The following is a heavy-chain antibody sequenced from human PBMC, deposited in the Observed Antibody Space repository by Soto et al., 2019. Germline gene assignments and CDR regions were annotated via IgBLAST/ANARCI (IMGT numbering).Heavy chain of an antibody. CDR1: GGSIRSGGYY. J-gene: IGHJ6*02. CDR2: IYYSGNT. D-gene: IGHD5-18*01. Sequence: SETLSLTCTVSGGSIRSGGYYWSWVRQNPRKGLEWIGNIYYSGNTYYNPSLKSRLTISVDTSKNQFSLNLSSVTAADTAVYYCARDRLMATAGTARHYFGLDVWGQGTTVTISS. CDR3: ARDRLMATAGTARHYFGLDV. V-gene: IGHV4-31*03.